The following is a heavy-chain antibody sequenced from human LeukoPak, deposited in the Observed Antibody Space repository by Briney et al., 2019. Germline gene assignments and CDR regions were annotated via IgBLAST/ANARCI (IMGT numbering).Heavy chain of an antibody. Sequence: SETLSLTCAVYGGSFSGYYWSWIRQPPGKGLEWIGEINHSGSTNYNPSLKSRVTISVDTSKNQFSLKLSSVTAADTAVYYCASRELPDYYGSGSPSWFDPWGQGTLVTVSS. CDR3: ASRELPDYYGSGSPSWFDP. CDR2: INHSGST. V-gene: IGHV4-34*01. J-gene: IGHJ5*02. D-gene: IGHD3-10*01. CDR1: GGSFSGYY.